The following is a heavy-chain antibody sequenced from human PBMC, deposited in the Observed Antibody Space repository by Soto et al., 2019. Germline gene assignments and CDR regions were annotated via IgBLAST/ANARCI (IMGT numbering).Heavy chain of an antibody. CDR3: ASLVYCSGGSCYSHFDY. CDR1: GYTFTSYA. J-gene: IGHJ4*02. V-gene: IGHV1-3*01. D-gene: IGHD2-15*01. CDR2: FNAGNGNT. Sequence: QVQLVQSGAEVKKPGASVKVSCKASGYTFTSYAMHWVRQAPGQRREWMGWFNAGNGNTKNSQKFQGRVTITRYTAASTVYMELSSLRSEDTAVYYCASLVYCSGGSCYSHFDYWGQGTLVTVSS.